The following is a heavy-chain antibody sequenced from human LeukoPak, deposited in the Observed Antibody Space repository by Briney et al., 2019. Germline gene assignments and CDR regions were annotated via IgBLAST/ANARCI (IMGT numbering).Heavy chain of an antibody. J-gene: IGHJ6*03. CDR3: ARALGLGTNEDPYYYYYYMDV. CDR1: GGTFSSYA. V-gene: IGHV1-69*05. CDR2: IIPIFGTA. D-gene: IGHD1/OR15-1a*01. Sequence: ASVKVSCKASGGTFSSYAISWVRQAPGQGLEWMGGIIPIFGTANYAQKFQGRVTITTDESTSTAYMELSSLRSEDTAVYYCARALGLGTNEDPYYYYYYMDVWGKGTTVTVSS.